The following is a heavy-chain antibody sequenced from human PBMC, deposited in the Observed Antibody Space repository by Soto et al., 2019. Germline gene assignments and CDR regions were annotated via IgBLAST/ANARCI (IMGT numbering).Heavy chain of an antibody. J-gene: IGHJ5*02. Sequence: SETLSLTCTVSGGSISSSSYYWGWIRQPPGKGLEWIGSIYYSGSTYYNPSLKSRVTISVDTSKNQFSLKLSSVTAADTAVYYCATNYDVDPWWFDPWGQGTLVTAPQ. V-gene: IGHV4-39*01. D-gene: IGHD3-10*02. CDR1: GGSISSSSYY. CDR3: ATNYDVDPWWFDP. CDR2: IYYSGST.